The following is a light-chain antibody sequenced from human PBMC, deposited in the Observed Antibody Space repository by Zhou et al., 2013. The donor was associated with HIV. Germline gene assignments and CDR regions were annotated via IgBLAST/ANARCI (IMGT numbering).Light chain of an antibody. CDR3: QQYNSYWT. V-gene: IGKV1-5*03. CDR1: QSISTY. Sequence: DIQMTQSPSTLSATVGDRVTITCRASQSISTYLAWYQQKPGKAPKLLLFKASDLEGGVPSRFSGSGSGTEFTLTISSLQPDDFATYYCQQYNSYWTFGQGTKVEIK. J-gene: IGKJ1*01. CDR2: KAS.